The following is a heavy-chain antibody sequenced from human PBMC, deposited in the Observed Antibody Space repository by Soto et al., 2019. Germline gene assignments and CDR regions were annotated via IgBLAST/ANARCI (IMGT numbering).Heavy chain of an antibody. V-gene: IGHV1-69*12. CDR3: AAVVTRSTVTPGWNY. CDR2: IIPIFGTA. D-gene: IGHD2-15*01. J-gene: IGHJ4*02. Sequence: QVQLVQSGAEVKKPGSSVKVSCKASGGTFSSYAISWVRQAPGQGLEWMGGIIPIFGTANYAQKFQGRVTIXEDASXXTAYMELSRLRSEDTAVYYCAAVVTRSTVTPGWNYWGQGTLVTVSS. CDR1: GGTFSSYA.